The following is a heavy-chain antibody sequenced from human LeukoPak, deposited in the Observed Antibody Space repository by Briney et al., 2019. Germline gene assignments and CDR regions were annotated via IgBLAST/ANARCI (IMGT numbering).Heavy chain of an antibody. Sequence: HPGGSLRLSCAASGFTFSSYAMSWVRQAPGKGLEWVSAISGSGGSTYYADSVKGRFTISRDNSKNTLYLQMNSLRAEDTAVYYCAKAPTVAPEYFQHWGQGTLVTVSS. CDR3: AKAPTVAPEYFQH. CDR2: ISGSGGST. J-gene: IGHJ1*01. D-gene: IGHD4-17*01. V-gene: IGHV3-23*01. CDR1: GFTFSSYA.